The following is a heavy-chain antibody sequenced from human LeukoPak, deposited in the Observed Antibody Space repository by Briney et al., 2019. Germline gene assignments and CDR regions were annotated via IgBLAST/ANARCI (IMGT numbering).Heavy chain of an antibody. D-gene: IGHD2-2*01. J-gene: IGHJ4*02. V-gene: IGHV3-48*01. CDR1: GFTFSSYS. CDR2: ISSTSTTI. CDR3: VRARYCSSTSCYAFDS. Sequence: GGSLRLSCAASGFTFSSYSMNWVRQAPGKGLEWVSYISSTSTTIYYADSVKGRFTISRDNARNSLYLQMNSLRADDTAVYYCVRARYCSSTSCYAFDSWGQGTLVTVSS.